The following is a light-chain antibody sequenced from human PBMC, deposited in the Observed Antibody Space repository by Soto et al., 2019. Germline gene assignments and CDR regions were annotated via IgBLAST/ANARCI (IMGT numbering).Light chain of an antibody. CDR3: QQLRTYPYT. V-gene: IGKV1-9*01. Sequence: DIHLTQSPSFLSASVGDRVTVTCRASQDVRTYLAWFQQKPGKAPQLLVYPASTLQGGVPARFSGSGSGTEFSLTISSLQPEDFATYYCQQLRTYPYTFGQGTKLDIK. J-gene: IGKJ2*01. CDR1: QDVRTY. CDR2: PAS.